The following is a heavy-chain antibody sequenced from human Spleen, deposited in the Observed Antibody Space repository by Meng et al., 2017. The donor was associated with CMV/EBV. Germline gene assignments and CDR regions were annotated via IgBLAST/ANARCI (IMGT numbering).Heavy chain of an antibody. J-gene: IGHJ6*02. CDR3: AKCSLGTNSWYSGMDV. Sequence: GGSLRLSCAASGFTFSSYSMNWVRQAPGKGLEWVSGISGSGGSTYYADSVKGRFTISRDNPKNTLYLQMNSLRAEDTAVYYCAKCSLGTNSWYSGMDVWGQGTTVTVSS. CDR1: GFTFSSYS. CDR2: ISGSGGST. V-gene: IGHV3-23*01. D-gene: IGHD6-13*01.